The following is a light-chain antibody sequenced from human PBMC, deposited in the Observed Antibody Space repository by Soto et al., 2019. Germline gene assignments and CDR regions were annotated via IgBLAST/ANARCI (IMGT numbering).Light chain of an antibody. V-gene: IGKV3-11*01. J-gene: IGKJ4*01. CDR3: QQHINWPLT. Sequence: ELVLTQSPATLSLSPGERATLSCRASQTVSSSLAWYQQKPGQAPRLLIYEVSNRATGIPARFSGSGSGADFTLTISSLEPGDFALYYCQQHINWPLTFGGGTKVDIK. CDR1: QTVSSS. CDR2: EVS.